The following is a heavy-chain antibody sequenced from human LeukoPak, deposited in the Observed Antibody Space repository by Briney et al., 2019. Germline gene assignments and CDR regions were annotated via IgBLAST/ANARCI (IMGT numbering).Heavy chain of an antibody. D-gene: IGHD3-10*01. CDR3: ARAPGSGPPNY. V-gene: IGHV1-69*02. CDR1: GGTFSSYT. J-gene: IGHJ4*02. Sequence: SVKVSCKASGGTFSSYTISWVRQAPGQGLEWMGRIILILGIANYAQKFQGRVTITADKSTSTAYMELSSLRSEDTAVYYCARAPGSGPPNYWGQGTLVTVSS. CDR2: IILILGIA.